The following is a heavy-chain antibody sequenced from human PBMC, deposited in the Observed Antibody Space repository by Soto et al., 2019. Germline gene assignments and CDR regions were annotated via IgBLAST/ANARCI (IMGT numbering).Heavy chain of an antibody. Sequence: PGGSLRLSCAASGSTFNNALMNWVRQAPGKGLEWVARIKSITDGGTTDYAAPVKGRFTISRDDSKNTLYLQMSSLKTEDTAIYYCTTDFLPSPPRSFGMDVWGQGTPVTV. CDR2: IKSITDGGTT. CDR3: TTDFLPSPPRSFGMDV. CDR1: GSTFNNAL. J-gene: IGHJ6*02. V-gene: IGHV3-15*01.